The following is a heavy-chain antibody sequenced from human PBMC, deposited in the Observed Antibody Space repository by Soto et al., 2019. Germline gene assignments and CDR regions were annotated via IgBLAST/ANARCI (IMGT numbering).Heavy chain of an antibody. Sequence: PGGSLRLSCAASEFTFSSFAMSWVRQAPGKGLEWVSSISVSGSNTYYADSVKARFTFSRDNSKNTLYRQMNSLRAEDTAVYYCARSNWGVWYIGLWGRGTLVTVSS. V-gene: IGHV3-23*01. CDR1: EFTFSSFA. D-gene: IGHD7-27*01. CDR3: ARSNWGVWYIGL. CDR2: ISVSGSNT. J-gene: IGHJ2*01.